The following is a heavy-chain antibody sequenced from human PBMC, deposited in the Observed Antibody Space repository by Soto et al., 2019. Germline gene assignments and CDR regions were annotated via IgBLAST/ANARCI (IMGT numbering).Heavy chain of an antibody. J-gene: IGHJ5*02. D-gene: IGHD3-10*01. V-gene: IGHV1-2*02. CDR3: ASPMVRGVNNWFDP. Sequence: ASVKVSCKASGYTFTGYYMHWVRQAPGQGLEWMGWINPNSGGTNYAQKLQGRVTMTRDTSISTAYMELSRLRSDDTAVYYCASPMVRGVNNWFDPWGQGTLVTVSS. CDR2: INPNSGGT. CDR1: GYTFTGYY.